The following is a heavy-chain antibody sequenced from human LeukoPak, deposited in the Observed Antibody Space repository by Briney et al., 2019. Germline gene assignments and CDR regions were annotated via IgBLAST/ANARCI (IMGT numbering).Heavy chain of an antibody. V-gene: IGHV3-30*18. CDR3: AKDRGSGSGSYYYYYGMDV. J-gene: IGHJ6*02. CDR1: GFTFSSYG. Sequence: GSLRLSCVASGFTFSSYGMHWVRQAPGKGLEWVAVISYDGSNKYYADSVKGRFTISRDNSKNTLYLQMNSLRAEDTAVYYCAKDRGSGSGSYYYYYGMDVWGQGTTVTVSS. CDR2: ISYDGSNK. D-gene: IGHD3-10*01.